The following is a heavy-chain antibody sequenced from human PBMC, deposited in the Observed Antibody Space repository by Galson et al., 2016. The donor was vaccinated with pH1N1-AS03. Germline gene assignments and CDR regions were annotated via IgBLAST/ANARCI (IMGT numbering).Heavy chain of an antibody. CDR2: IDSDDDK. CDR1: GFSLTSPGVC. CDR3: ARVWGAAAGYFDD. V-gene: IGHV2-70*20. Sequence: PALVKPTQTLTLTCSFSGFSLTSPGVCVTWVRQPPGKALEWLATIDSDDDKYYTTSLKTRLTISKDTSKNQVVLTMTNMDPVDTATYYCARVWGAAAGYFDDWGPGNLVVVSS. D-gene: IGHD6-13*01. J-gene: IGHJ4*02.